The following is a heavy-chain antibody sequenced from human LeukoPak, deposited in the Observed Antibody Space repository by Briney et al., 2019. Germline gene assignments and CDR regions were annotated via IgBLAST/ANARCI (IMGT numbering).Heavy chain of an antibody. V-gene: IGHV4-39*07. Sequence: SETLSLTCTVSGGSISSSSYYWGWIRQPPGKGLEWIGSIYYSGSTYYNPSLKSRVTISVDTSKNQFSLKLSSVTAADTAVYYCARVAGSSHGNNWFDPWGQGTLVTVSS. D-gene: IGHD6-13*01. CDR2: IYYSGST. CDR1: GGSISSSSYY. J-gene: IGHJ5*02. CDR3: ARVAGSSHGNNWFDP.